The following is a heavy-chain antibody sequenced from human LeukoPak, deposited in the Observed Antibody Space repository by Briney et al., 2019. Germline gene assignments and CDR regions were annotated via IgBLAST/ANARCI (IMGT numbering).Heavy chain of an antibody. V-gene: IGHV3-23*01. CDR3: AKDLYCSSWSYFDY. J-gene: IGHJ4*02. D-gene: IGHD6-13*01. CDR2: ISGSGGST. CDR1: GLTFRSYA. Sequence: GGSLRLSFAAAGLTFRSYAMSSVRQAPGKGLEWVSAISGSGGSTYYADSVKGRFTISRDNSKNTLYLQMNSLRAEDTAVYCCAKDLYCSSWSYFDYWGQGTLVTVSS.